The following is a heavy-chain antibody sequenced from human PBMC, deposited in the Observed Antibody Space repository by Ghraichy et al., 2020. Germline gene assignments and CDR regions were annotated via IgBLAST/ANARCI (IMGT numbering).Heavy chain of an antibody. CDR1: GGSISSYY. Sequence: SETLSLTCTVSGGSISSYYWSWIRQPAGKGLEWIGRIYTSGSTNYNPSLKSRVTMSVDTSKNQFSLKLSSVTAADTAVYYCARVSVYCTNGVCPPVYYGMDVWGQGTTVTVSS. CDR3: ARVSVYCTNGVCPPVYYGMDV. J-gene: IGHJ6*02. V-gene: IGHV4-4*07. CDR2: IYTSGST. D-gene: IGHD2-8*01.